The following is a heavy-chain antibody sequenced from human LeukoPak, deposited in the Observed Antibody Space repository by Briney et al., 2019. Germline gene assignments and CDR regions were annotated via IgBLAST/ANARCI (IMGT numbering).Heavy chain of an antibody. CDR2: INPNSGGT. J-gene: IGHJ4*02. CDR1: GYTFTGYY. D-gene: IGHD1-14*01. CDR3: ARDRKRASSQKYFDY. V-gene: IGHV1-2*02. Sequence: ASVKVSCKASGYTFTGYYMHRVRQAPGQGLEWMGWINPNSGGTNYAQKFQGRVTMTTDTSTSTAYMELRSLRSDDTAVYYCARDRKRASSQKYFDYWGQGTLVTVSS.